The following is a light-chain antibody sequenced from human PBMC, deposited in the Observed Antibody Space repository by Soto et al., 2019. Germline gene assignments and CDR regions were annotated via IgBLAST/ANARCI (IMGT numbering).Light chain of an antibody. CDR1: QSVSSSY. V-gene: IGKV3-20*01. Sequence: EIVLTQSPGTLSLSPGERATLSCRASQSVSSSYLGWYQQKPGQAPRLLMYGASSRATGIPERFSGSGSGTDFTLTISRLEPEDFAVYYCQQYGRSPRTFGQGTTVDIK. CDR2: GAS. J-gene: IGKJ1*01. CDR3: QQYGRSPRT.